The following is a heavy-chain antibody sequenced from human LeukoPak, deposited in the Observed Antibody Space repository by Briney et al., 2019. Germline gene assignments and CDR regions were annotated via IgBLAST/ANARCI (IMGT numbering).Heavy chain of an antibody. V-gene: IGHV3-30*02. CDR1: GFTFSSYG. CDR3: ARVTGYTAMGYYFDY. D-gene: IGHD5-18*01. Sequence: SGGSLRLSCAASGFTFSSYGMHWVRQAPGKGLEWVAFIRYDGSNKYYADSVKGRFTISRDNAKNSLYLQMNSLRAEDTAVYYCARVTGYTAMGYYFDYWGQGTLVTVSS. J-gene: IGHJ4*02. CDR2: IRYDGSNK.